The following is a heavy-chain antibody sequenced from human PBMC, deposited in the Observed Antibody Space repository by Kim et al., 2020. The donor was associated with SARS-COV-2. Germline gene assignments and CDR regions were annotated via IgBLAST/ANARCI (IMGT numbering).Heavy chain of an antibody. Sequence: SQTLSLTCAVYGGSFSGYYWSWIRQPPGKGLEWIGEINHSGSTNYNPSLKSRVTISVDTSKNQFSLKLSSVTAADTAVYYCARATRYYYGSGSYRDNYYYYYMDGWGKGTTVTVSS. CDR1: GGSFSGYY. V-gene: IGHV4-34*01. CDR3: ARATRYYYGSGSYRDNYYYYYMDG. D-gene: IGHD3-10*01. CDR2: INHSGST. J-gene: IGHJ6*03.